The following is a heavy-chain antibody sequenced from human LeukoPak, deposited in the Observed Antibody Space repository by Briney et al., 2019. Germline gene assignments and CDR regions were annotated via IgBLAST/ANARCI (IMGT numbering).Heavy chain of an antibody. D-gene: IGHD3-3*01. V-gene: IGHV4-59*01. CDR3: ARGGYDFWGGSSYNYFDL. Sequence: SETLSLTCTVSGDSISPYYWSWIRQPPGKGLEWIGYVYYSGSTNYNPSLKSRVTISVDKSKNHFSLKLSSVTTADTAMYYCARGGYDFWGGSSYNYFDLWGRGTLVAVSS. CDR1: GDSISPYY. J-gene: IGHJ2*01. CDR2: VYYSGST.